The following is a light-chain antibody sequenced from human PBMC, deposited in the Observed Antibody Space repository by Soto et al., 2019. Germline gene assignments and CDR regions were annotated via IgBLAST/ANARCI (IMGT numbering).Light chain of an antibody. J-gene: IGLJ2*01. CDR3: QTWGTGTVV. CDR1: SGHSSYA. CDR2: VNSDGRH. V-gene: IGLV4-69*01. Sequence: QSVLTQSPSASASLGASVKLTCTLSSGHSSYAIAWHQQQPEKGPRYLMRVNSDGRHIKGDVIPDRFSGSSSGAERYLTISSLQDEDEADYYCQTWGTGTVVFGGGTKLTVL.